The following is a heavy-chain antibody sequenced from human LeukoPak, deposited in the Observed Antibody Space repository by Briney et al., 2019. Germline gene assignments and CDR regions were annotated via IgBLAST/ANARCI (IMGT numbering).Heavy chain of an antibody. Sequence: SQTLSLTCTVSGGSISSGSYYWSWIRQPAGKGLEWIGRIYTSGSTNYNPSLKSRVTISVDTSKNQFSLKLSSVTAADTAVYYCARGSRRIFGVVNYYYMDVWGKGTTVTVSS. D-gene: IGHD3-3*01. CDR2: IYTSGST. J-gene: IGHJ6*03. CDR1: GGSISSGSYY. CDR3: ARGSRRIFGVVNYYYMDV. V-gene: IGHV4-61*02.